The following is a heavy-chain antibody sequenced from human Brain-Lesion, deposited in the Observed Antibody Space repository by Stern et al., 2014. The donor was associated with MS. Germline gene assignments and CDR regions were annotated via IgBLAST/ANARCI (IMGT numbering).Heavy chain of an antibody. CDR2: INTNTGGT. D-gene: IGHD3-3*01. Sequence: VQLVQSGAEVKKPGASVKVSCKTSGYIFTGYYIHWVRQAPGQGLEWMAWINTNTGGTTHAQKFQGRVTMSRDPSISTAYVELSSLTSDDTAVYYCARDQRGITIFGVVTDYYYLGMDVWGQGTTVTVSS. CDR3: ARDQRGITIFGVVTDYYYLGMDV. CDR1: GYIFTGYY. V-gene: IGHV1-2*02. J-gene: IGHJ6*02.